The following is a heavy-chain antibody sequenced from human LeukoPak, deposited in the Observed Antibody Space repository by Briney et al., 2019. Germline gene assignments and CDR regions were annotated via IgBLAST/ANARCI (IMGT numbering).Heavy chain of an antibody. CDR1: GFTFSSYG. Sequence: GGSLRLSCAASGFTFSSYGMHWVRQAPGKGLEWVAFIRYDGSNKYYADSVKDRFTISRDNSKNTLYLQMNSLRAEDTAVYYCAKDFVGIPNFDYWGRGTLVTVSS. D-gene: IGHD2-21*01. V-gene: IGHV3-30*02. CDR2: IRYDGSNK. CDR3: AKDFVGIPNFDY. J-gene: IGHJ4*02.